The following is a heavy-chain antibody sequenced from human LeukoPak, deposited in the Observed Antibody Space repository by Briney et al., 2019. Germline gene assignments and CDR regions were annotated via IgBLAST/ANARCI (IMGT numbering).Heavy chain of an antibody. CDR1: GFTFSSYW. CDR3: ARLTGTTGFDY. CDR2: IKQDGSDK. J-gene: IGHJ4*02. D-gene: IGHD1-1*01. V-gene: IGHV3-7*01. Sequence: GGSLRLSCAASGFTFSSYWMSWVRQPPGKGLEWVANIKQDGSDKYYVDSVKGRFTISRDNAKNSLYLQLNSLRADDTAVYYCARLTGTTGFDYWGQGTLVTVSS.